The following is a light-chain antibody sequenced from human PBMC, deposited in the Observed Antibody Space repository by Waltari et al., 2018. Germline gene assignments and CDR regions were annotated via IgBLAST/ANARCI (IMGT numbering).Light chain of an antibody. Sequence: QSVLTQPPSASGTPGQRVTLSCSGSSSNIGRNIVNWYQQLPGTAPNLLIYSNDQRPSGVPDRFSGSKSGTSAYLAISGLHSEDEAEYYCAAWDDSLLGVFGGGTKLTVL. V-gene: IGLV1-44*01. CDR2: SND. CDR1: SSNIGRNI. CDR3: AAWDDSLLGV. J-gene: IGLJ3*02.